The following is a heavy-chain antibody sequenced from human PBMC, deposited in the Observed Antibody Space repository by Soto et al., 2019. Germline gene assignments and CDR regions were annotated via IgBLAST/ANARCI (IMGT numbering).Heavy chain of an antibody. CDR2: IIPIFGTA. CDR1: GGTFSSYA. CDR3: ARDPRGQLVRGYGMDV. V-gene: IGHV1-69*12. D-gene: IGHD6-13*01. Sequence: QVQRVQSGAEVKKPGSSVKVSCKASGGTFSSYAISWVRQAPGQGLEWMGGIIPIFGTANYAQKFQGRVTITADESTSTAYMELSSLRSEDTAVYYCARDPRGQLVRGYGMDVWGQGTTVTVSS. J-gene: IGHJ6*02.